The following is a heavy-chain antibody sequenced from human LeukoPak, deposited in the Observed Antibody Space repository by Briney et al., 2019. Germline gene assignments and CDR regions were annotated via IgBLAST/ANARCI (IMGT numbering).Heavy chain of an antibody. V-gene: IGHV3-23*01. D-gene: IGHD3-10*01. Sequence: QAGGSLRLSCAASGFTFTTFTMNWVRQAPGKGLEWVSAISGSGGSTYYADSVKGRFTISRDNSKNTLYLQMNSLRAEDTAVYYCAKDSPMVRGVGENWFDPWGQGTLVTVSS. J-gene: IGHJ5*02. CDR1: GFTFTTFT. CDR2: ISGSGGST. CDR3: AKDSPMVRGVGENWFDP.